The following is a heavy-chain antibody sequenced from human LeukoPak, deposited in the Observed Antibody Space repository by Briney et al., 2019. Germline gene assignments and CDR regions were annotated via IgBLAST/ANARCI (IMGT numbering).Heavy chain of an antibody. Sequence: GGSLRLSCAASGFDFSSYAVSWVRQAPGKGLEWVSAITGSGGSTYYADSVKGRFPVSRDKPRNTLYLQMNSLRAEDTAVYYCGKDEQGFGMQTSHWGQGTLVTVSS. D-gene: IGHD1-14*01. J-gene: IGHJ4*02. V-gene: IGHV3-23*01. CDR3: GKDEQGFGMQTSH. CDR2: ITGSGGST. CDR1: GFDFSSYA.